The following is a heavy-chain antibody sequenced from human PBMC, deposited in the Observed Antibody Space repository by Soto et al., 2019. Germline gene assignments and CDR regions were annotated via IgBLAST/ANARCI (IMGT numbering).Heavy chain of an antibody. D-gene: IGHD2-21*01. Sequence: EVKLLQSGGGLVQPGGSLRLSCAASGFTFSTYAMTWVRQAPGRGLEWVSTILHDETPFYTDSVKGRFTISRDNFRGTLYLQMYRLRVEDAALYFCAKYLFPTSGQSFFFDSWGQVSLVTVSS. CDR1: GFTFSTYA. CDR2: ILHDETP. V-gene: IGHV3-23*01. CDR3: AKYLFPTSGQSFFFDS. J-gene: IGHJ4*02.